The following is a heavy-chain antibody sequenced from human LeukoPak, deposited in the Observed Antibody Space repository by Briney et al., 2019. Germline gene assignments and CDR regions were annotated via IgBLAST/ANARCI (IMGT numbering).Heavy chain of an antibody. CDR3: TRGVVAASALFDY. Sequence: GGSLRLSCTASGFTFGDYIMSWFRQAPGKGLEWVGFIRSKTYGGTTEYVASVKGRFTTSRDDSRSIAYLQMNSLKTEDTAMYFCTRGVVAASALFDYWGQGTLVTVSS. CDR2: IRSKTYGGTT. D-gene: IGHD1-26*01. CDR1: GFTFGDYI. V-gene: IGHV3-49*03. J-gene: IGHJ4*02.